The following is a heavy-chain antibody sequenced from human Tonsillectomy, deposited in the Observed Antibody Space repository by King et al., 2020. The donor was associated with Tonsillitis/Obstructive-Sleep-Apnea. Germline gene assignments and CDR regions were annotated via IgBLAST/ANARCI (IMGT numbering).Heavy chain of an antibody. CDR1: GFTFSSYS. CDR2: ISSSSSYM. V-gene: IGHV3-21*01. CDR3: ARELPAAGTNWFDP. D-gene: IGHD6-13*01. Sequence: VQLVESGGGLVKPGGSLRLSCAASGFTFSSYSMNWVRQAPGKGLEWVSSISSSSSYMYYADSVKGRFTISRDNAKDSLFLQMNSLRVEDTAVYYCARELPAAGTNWFDPWGQGTLVTVSS. J-gene: IGHJ5*02.